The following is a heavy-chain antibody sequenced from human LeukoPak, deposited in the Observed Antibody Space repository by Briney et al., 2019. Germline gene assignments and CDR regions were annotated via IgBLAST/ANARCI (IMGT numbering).Heavy chain of an antibody. V-gene: IGHV3-53*01. Sequence: GGSLRLSCAASGFIVSSNYMSWVRQAPGKGLEWVSVIYSGGSTYYADSVKGRFTISRDNSKNTLYLQMNSLRAEDTAVYYCARDHGRGSYFYYYGMDVWGQGTTVTVSS. CDR3: ARDHGRGSYFYYYGMDV. CDR1: GFIVSSNY. CDR2: IYSGGST. J-gene: IGHJ6*02. D-gene: IGHD1-26*01.